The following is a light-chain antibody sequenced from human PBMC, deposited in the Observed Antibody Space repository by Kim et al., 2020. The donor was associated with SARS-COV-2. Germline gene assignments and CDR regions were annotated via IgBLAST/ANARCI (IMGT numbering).Light chain of an antibody. CDR1: QNINNW. V-gene: IGKV1-5*03. Sequence: LSASVGDSGTITCRASQNINNWLAWYQVRPGRAPKLLIYKASNLESGVPSRFSGSGSGTEFTLTIYGLQPDDFATYYCQQYDTYHTFGQGTKLEI. CDR3: QQYDTYHT. J-gene: IGKJ2*01. CDR2: KAS.